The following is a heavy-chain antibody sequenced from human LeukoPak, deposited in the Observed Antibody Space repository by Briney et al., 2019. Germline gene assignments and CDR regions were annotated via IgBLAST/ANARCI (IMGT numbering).Heavy chain of an antibody. V-gene: IGHV3-23*01. CDR3: AKGLLWFGELLDPFDY. CDR1: GLTFSSYA. CDR2: ISGSGGST. D-gene: IGHD3-10*01. Sequence: GGSLRLSCAASGLTFSSYAMSWVRQAPGKGLEWVSAISGSGGSTYYADSVKGRFTISRDNSKNTLYLQMNSLRAEDTAVYYCAKGLLWFGELLDPFDYWGQGTLVTVSS. J-gene: IGHJ4*02.